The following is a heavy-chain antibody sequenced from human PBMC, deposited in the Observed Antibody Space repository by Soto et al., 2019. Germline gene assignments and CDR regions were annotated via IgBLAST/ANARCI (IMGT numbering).Heavy chain of an antibody. V-gene: IGHV3-23*01. CDR3: AKGGDFWSGYPDY. CDR2: ISGSGGST. J-gene: IGHJ4*02. D-gene: IGHD3-3*01. CDR1: GFTFSSYA. Sequence: EVQLLESGGGLVQPGGSLRLSCAASGFTFSSYAMSWVRQAPGKGLEWVSAISGSGGSTYYADSVKGRFTISRDNSKNTLYLQMNSLRAEDTAAYYCAKGGDFWSGYPDYWGQGTLVTVSS.